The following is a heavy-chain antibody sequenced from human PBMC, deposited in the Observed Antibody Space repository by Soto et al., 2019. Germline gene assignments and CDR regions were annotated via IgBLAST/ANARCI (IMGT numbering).Heavy chain of an antibody. CDR3: AHHPYSGLGGDSFDY. V-gene: IGHV2-5*02. Sequence: QITLKESGPPLVRPTQTLTLTCTFSGFSLTTSGVGVGWIRQPPGKALEWLAVIYWDDDKRNSSSLKSTFTITTNTSKSPVVLTTTNMDPVNTATYYCAHHPYSGLGGDSFDYWGQGTLVTVSS. D-gene: IGHD3-10*01. J-gene: IGHJ4*02. CDR2: IYWDDDK. CDR1: GFSLTTSGVG.